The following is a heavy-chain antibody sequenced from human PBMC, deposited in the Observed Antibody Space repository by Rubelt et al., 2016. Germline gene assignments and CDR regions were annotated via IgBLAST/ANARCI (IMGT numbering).Heavy chain of an antibody. V-gene: IGHV3-64*04. CDR3: ARGDYDL. J-gene: IGHJ2*01. Sequence: QVQLVESGGGVVQPGRSLRLSCSASGFTFSSYAMHWVRQAPGKGLEFVSAITSSGGTTYYADSVKGRFTISRDNSRNTLYLQMSGLRAEDTALYYCARGDYDLWGRGTLVTVSS. CDR2: ITSSGGTT. CDR1: GFTFSSYA.